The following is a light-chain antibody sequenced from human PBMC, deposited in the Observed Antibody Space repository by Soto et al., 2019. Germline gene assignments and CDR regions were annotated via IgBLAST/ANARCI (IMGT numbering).Light chain of an antibody. V-gene: IGKV3-20*01. CDR1: QSVSSSY. CDR3: QQYGSSRT. Sequence: EIVLTQSPGTLSLSPGERATLSCRASQSVSSSYLAWYQQKPGQAPRLLIYGASSRATGIPDRFSGSGSGTDFTLTISRLEPDHFAVYYCQQYGSSRTFGQGTKVQIK. CDR2: GAS. J-gene: IGKJ1*01.